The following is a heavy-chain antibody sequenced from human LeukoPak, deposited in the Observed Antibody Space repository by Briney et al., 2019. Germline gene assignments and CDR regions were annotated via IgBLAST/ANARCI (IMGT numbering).Heavy chain of an antibody. J-gene: IGHJ4*02. Sequence: GGSLRLSCAASGFTFSSYWMHWVRQVPGKGLVWVARINPGGSSITYADSVKGRFTISRDNARNTLYLQMDSLRAEDTGVYYCARSSQADDYWGQATLVTVSS. CDR3: ARSSQADDY. D-gene: IGHD6-13*01. CDR2: INPGGSSI. CDR1: GFTFSSYW. V-gene: IGHV3-74*01.